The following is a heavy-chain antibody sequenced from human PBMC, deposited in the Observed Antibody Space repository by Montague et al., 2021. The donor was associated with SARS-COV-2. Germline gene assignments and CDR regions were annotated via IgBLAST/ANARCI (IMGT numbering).Heavy chain of an antibody. Sequence: TLSLTCTVSGGSISGGSYYWSWIRQPAGKGLEWIGRIYTSGTTDYSFSLKSRVTISVDTSKNQFSLKPTSVTAADTAVYYCARAHSGSWAHLDNWGQGSLVTVSS. J-gene: IGHJ4*02. CDR1: GGSISGGSYY. CDR3: ARAHSGSWAHLDN. D-gene: IGHD5-12*01. V-gene: IGHV4-61*02. CDR2: IYTSGTT.